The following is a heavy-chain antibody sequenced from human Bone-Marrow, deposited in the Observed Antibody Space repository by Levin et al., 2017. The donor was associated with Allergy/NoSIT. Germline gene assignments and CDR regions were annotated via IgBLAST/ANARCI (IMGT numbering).Heavy chain of an antibody. V-gene: IGHV3-23*01. Sequence: GESLKISCAASGFTFSNYAMAWVRQAPGKGLEWVSVICGDSNNTYYADSVKGRFIISRDNFKNTLYLQMNSLRVDDTAVYYCAKESRGSCYSGSDSWGQGTLVTVSS. CDR3: AKESRGSCYSGSDS. J-gene: IGHJ4*02. D-gene: IGHD2-15*01. CDR1: GFTFSNYA. CDR2: ICGDSNNT.